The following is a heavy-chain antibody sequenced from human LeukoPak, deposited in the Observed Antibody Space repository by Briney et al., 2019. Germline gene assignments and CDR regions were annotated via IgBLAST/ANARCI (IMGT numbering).Heavy chain of an antibody. D-gene: IGHD6-19*01. Sequence: GALRLSCAASGFTFSSYGMHWVRQAPGKGLEWVAVISYDGSNKYYADSVKGRFTISRDNSKNTLYLQMNSLRAEDTAVYYCARVTGYSSGWYGDGYFDYWGQGTLVTVSS. J-gene: IGHJ4*02. CDR3: ARVTGYSSGWYGDGYFDY. V-gene: IGHV3-30*03. CDR2: ISYDGSNK. CDR1: GFTFSSYG.